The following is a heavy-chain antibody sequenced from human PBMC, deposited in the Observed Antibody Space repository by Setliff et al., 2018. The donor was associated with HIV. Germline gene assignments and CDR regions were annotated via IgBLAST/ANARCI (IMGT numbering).Heavy chain of an antibody. Sequence: ASVKVSCKASGYIFTHYGVSWVRQAPGQGLEWVGWVSAWDGRTDYSQKVQGRVTMTTDASTSTAYMELRSLTSDDTAVYYCARGGHCTAGVCYHYEYWGQGTQVTVSS. J-gene: IGHJ4*02. V-gene: IGHV1-18*01. CDR2: VSAWDGRT. CDR3: ARGGHCTAGVCYHYEY. D-gene: IGHD2-8*02. CDR1: GYIFTHYG.